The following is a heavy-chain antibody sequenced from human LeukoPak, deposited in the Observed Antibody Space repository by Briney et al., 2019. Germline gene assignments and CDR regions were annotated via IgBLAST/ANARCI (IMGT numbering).Heavy chain of an antibody. CDR2: ISGSGGST. CDR3: AKWHYDILTGYYKLPIFDY. Sequence: PGGSLRLSCAASGFTFSSYAMSWVRQAPGKGLEWVSAISGSGGSTYYADSVKGRFTISRDNSKNTLYLQMNSLRAEDTAVYYCAKWHYDILTGYYKLPIFDYWGQGTLVTVSS. D-gene: IGHD3-9*01. J-gene: IGHJ4*02. V-gene: IGHV3-23*01. CDR1: GFTFSSYA.